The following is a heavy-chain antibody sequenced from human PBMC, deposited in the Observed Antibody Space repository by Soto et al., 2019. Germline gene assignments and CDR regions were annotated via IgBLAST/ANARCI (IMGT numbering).Heavy chain of an antibody. CDR3: AREAASDPSFYYHYMDV. Sequence: QEQLVQSGAEVKKPGAPVKVSCKASGYTFSNYNINWVRQASGQGLEWMGWMNPDSGNTGYAEKIRGRVTMTRNSSISTVYIELSGLRSEDTAVYYCAREAASDPSFYYHYMDVWGKGTTVTVSS. J-gene: IGHJ6*03. D-gene: IGHD3-10*01. V-gene: IGHV1-8*01. CDR2: MNPDSGNT. CDR1: GYTFSNYN.